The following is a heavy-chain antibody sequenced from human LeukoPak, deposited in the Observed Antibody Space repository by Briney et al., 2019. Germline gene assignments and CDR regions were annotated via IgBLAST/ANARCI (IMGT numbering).Heavy chain of an antibody. D-gene: IGHD5-24*01. CDR3: ARDVGDGYTRYSFDY. CDR1: GYTFTNYT. J-gene: IGHJ4*02. Sequence: GASVKVSCKASGYTFTNYTLGWVRQAPGQGLEWTGWISTYSGNTNYAQQFHGRVTMTTDTSTNTAYMELRSLRSDDTAIYYCARDVGDGYTRYSFDYWGQGALVTVSS. CDR2: ISTYSGNT. V-gene: IGHV1-18*01.